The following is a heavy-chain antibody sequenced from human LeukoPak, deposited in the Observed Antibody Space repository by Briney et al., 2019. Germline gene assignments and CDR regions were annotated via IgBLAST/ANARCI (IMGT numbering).Heavy chain of an antibody. CDR3: ASPSSIAARNYYYYYMDV. CDR1: GGTFSSYA. Sequence: ASVEVSCKASGGTFSSYAISWVRQAPGQGLEWMGGIIPIFGTANYAQKFQGRVTITTDESTSTAYMELSSLRSEDTAVYYCASPSSIAARNYYYYYMDVWGKGTTVTVSS. J-gene: IGHJ6*03. V-gene: IGHV1-69*05. D-gene: IGHD6-6*01. CDR2: IIPIFGTA.